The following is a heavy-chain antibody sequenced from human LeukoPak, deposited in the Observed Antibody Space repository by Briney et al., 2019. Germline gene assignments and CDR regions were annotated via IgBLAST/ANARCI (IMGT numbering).Heavy chain of an antibody. CDR3: ARFSSGWYSGDD. V-gene: IGHV4-39*01. D-gene: IGHD6-19*01. CDR1: GGSISSSSYY. CDR2: LYYSGST. J-gene: IGHJ4*02. Sequence: PSETLSLTCTVPGGSISSSSYYWGWIRQPPGKGLEWIGSLYYSGSTYYNPSLKSRVTIPVDTSKKQFSLKLSSVTAADTAVYYCARFSSGWYSGDDWGQGTLVTVSS.